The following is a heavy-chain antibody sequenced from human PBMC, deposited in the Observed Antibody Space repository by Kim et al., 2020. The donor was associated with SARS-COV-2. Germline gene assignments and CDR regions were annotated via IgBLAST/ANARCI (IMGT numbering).Heavy chain of an antibody. CDR2: IIPIFGTA. CDR3: ARGGYYDSSGYPYYYGMDV. J-gene: IGHJ6*02. CDR1: GGTFSSYA. V-gene: IGHV1-69*13. D-gene: IGHD3-22*01. Sequence: SVKVSCKASGGTFSSYAISWVRQAPGQGLEWMGGIIPIFGTANYAQKFQGRVTITADESTSTAYMELSSLRSEDTAVYYCARGGYYDSSGYPYYYGMDVWGQGTTVTVSS.